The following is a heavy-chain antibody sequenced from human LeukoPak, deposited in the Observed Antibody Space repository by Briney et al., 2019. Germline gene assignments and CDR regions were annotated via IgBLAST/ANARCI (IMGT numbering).Heavy chain of an antibody. CDR2: ISGSGGST. V-gene: IGHV3-23*01. CDR1: GFTFSSYA. Sequence: GGSLRLSCAASGFTFSSYAMSWVRQAPGKGLEWVSAISGSGGSTYYADSVKGRFTISRDNSKNTLYLQMNSLRAEDTAVYYCATHEVGAIYGNFDYWGQGTLVTVSS. D-gene: IGHD1-26*01. CDR3: ATHEVGAIYGNFDY. J-gene: IGHJ4*02.